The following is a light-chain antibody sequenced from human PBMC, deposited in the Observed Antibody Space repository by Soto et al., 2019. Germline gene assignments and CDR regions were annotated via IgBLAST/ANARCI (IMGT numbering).Light chain of an antibody. J-gene: IGLJ1*01. Sequence: QSVLTQPASVSGSPGQSITISCSGTSSDIGSYNHVAWYQQFPGKSPKLMIYAVSDRPSGVSDRFSGSKSGITASLTISGLQTEDEADYYCISYAGSNTYVFGTGTKVTVL. V-gene: IGLV2-14*03. CDR2: AVS. CDR1: SSDIGSYNH. CDR3: ISYAGSNTYV.